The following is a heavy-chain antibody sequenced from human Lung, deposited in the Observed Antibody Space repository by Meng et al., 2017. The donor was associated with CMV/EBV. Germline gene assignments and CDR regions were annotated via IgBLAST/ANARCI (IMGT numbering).Heavy chain of an antibody. CDR1: GFTFGSYA. J-gene: IGHJ4*02. CDR3: AKDRHTSSAPYYFDS. V-gene: IGHV3-23*01. CDR2: ISGNGYST. Sequence: GGSLRLXXAASGFTFGSYAMTWVRQAPGKGLQWVSSISGNGYSTYYADSVKGRFTISRDNSNNTLFLQMNSLRADDTAVYYCAKDRHTSSAPYYFDSWGQRALVTVSS.